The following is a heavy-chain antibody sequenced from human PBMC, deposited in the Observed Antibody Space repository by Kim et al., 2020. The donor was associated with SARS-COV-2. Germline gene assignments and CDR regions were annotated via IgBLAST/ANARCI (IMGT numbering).Heavy chain of an antibody. CDR1: GFTFSDYY. J-gene: IGHJ4*02. D-gene: IGHD6-19*01. Sequence: GGSLRLSCAASGFTFSDYYMSWIRQAPGKGLEWVSYISSSGSTIYYADSVKGRFTISRDNAKNSLYLQMNSLRAEDTAVYYCARDLRAVAGLPYFDYWGQGTLVTVSS. CDR3: ARDLRAVAGLPYFDY. CDR2: ISSSGSTI. V-gene: IGHV3-11*01.